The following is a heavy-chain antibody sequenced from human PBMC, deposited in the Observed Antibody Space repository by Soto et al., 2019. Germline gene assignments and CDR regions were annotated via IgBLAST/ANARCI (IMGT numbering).Heavy chain of an antibody. CDR1: GYSFTSYW. J-gene: IGHJ4*02. V-gene: IGHV5-51*01. Sequence: EVQLVQSGAEVKKPGESLKISCKGSGYSFTSYWIGWVRQMPGKGLEWMGIIYPGDSDTRYSPSFQGQVTISADKSISTAYLQWSSLKASDTAMYYCARLAPRRDILTGYYRGYFDYWGQGTLVTVSS. CDR2: IYPGDSDT. D-gene: IGHD3-9*01. CDR3: ARLAPRRDILTGYYRGYFDY.